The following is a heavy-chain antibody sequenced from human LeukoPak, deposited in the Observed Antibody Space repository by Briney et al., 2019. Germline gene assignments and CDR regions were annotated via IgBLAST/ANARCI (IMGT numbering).Heavy chain of an antibody. J-gene: IGHJ4*02. CDR1: AYTFTSYY. CDR2: INPSGGST. CDR3: ARAQYYDILTGHTPPHLDY. D-gene: IGHD3-9*01. V-gene: IGHV1-46*01. Sequence: ASVKVSCKASAYTFTSYYIHWVRQAPGQGLEWMGIINPSGGSTSYAQKFQGRVTMTRDTSTSTVYMELSSLRSEDTAVYYCARAQYYDILTGHTPPHLDYWGPGTLVTVSS.